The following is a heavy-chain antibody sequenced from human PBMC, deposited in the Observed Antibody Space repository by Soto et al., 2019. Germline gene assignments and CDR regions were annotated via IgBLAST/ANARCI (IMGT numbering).Heavy chain of an antibody. CDR1: GFTFDDYT. CDR2: ISWDGGST. J-gene: IGHJ4*02. Sequence: GGSLRLSCAASGFTFDDYTMHWVRQAPGKGPEWVSLISWDGGSTYYADSVKGRFTISRDNSKNSLYLQMNSLRTEDTALYYCAKDMGGGSGPATDYWGQGTLVTVSS. V-gene: IGHV3-43*01. CDR3: AKDMGGGSGPATDY. D-gene: IGHD2-15*01.